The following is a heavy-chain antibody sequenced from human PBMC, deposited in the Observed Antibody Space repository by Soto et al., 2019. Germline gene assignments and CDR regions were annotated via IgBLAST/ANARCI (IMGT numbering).Heavy chain of an antibody. CDR1: GGSISSYY. D-gene: IGHD3-10*01. Sequence: QVQLQESGPGLVKPSETLSLSCTVSGGSISSYYWSWFRQSPGKRMEWIGYVHHSWGSSYNPSLPSRVSISLDPSKSQFSLKVTSVTATDTAVYYCARKGFGPLHGLVDVWGQGTTVTVSS. CDR2: VHHSWGS. V-gene: IGHV4-59*08. CDR3: ARKGFGPLHGLVDV. J-gene: IGHJ6*02.